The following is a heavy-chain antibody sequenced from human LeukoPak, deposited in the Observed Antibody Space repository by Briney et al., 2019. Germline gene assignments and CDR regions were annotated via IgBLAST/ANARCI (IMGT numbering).Heavy chain of an antibody. CDR3: ARESLLLGEMATIGLIGAYYFDY. D-gene: IGHD5-24*01. V-gene: IGHV1-69*04. CDR2: IIPILGIA. Sequence: SVKVSCKASGGTFSSYAISWVRQAPGQGLEWMGRIIPILGIANYAQKFQGRVTITADKSTSTAYMELSSLRSEDTAVYYCARESLLLGEMATIGLIGAYYFDYWGQGTLVTVSS. CDR1: GGTFSSYA. J-gene: IGHJ4*02.